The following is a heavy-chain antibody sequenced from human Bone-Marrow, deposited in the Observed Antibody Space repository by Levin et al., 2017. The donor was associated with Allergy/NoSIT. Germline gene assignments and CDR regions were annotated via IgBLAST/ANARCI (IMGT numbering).Heavy chain of an antibody. V-gene: IGHV3-23*01. Sequence: GESLKISCEVSGITFSTYAMTWVRQAPGKGLEWVSTISSDGGTAYYADSVKGRFTISRDNSRNTLYVQLNSLGADDTAVYYCAGHSTHFDSSGYVYDDYWGQGTLVTVS. CDR2: ISSDGGTA. D-gene: IGHD5/OR15-5a*01. J-gene: IGHJ4*02. CDR1: GITFSTYA. CDR3: AGHSTHFDSSGYVYDDY.